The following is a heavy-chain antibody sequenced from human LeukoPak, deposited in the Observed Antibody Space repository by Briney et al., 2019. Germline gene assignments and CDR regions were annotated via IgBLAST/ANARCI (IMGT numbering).Heavy chain of an antibody. CDR2: TYYRSKWYS. Sequence: SQTLSLTCAISGDSVSSNSVTWNWIRQSPSRGLEWLGRTYYRSKWYSDYAVSVRSRISINPDTSKNQFSLQLNSVTPEDTAVYFCARDDGSYNSWGQGTLVTVSS. CDR3: ARDDGSYNS. V-gene: IGHV6-1*01. CDR1: GDSVSSNSVT. J-gene: IGHJ4*02. D-gene: IGHD1-26*01.